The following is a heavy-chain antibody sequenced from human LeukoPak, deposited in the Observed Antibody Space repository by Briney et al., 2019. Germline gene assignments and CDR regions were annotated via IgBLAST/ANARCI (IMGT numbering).Heavy chain of an antibody. CDR1: GFTFSSYW. Sequence: PGGSLRLSCAVSGFTFSSYWMSWYRQAPGKGLEWVANIKQDGSEKYYVDSVKGRFTISRDNAKNSLNLQMNCLRTEDTAVYYCAREESRNSNDMWGQGTMVTVSS. CDR2: IKQDGSEK. V-gene: IGHV3-7*01. J-gene: IGHJ3*02. D-gene: IGHD2-2*01. CDR3: AREESRNSNDM.